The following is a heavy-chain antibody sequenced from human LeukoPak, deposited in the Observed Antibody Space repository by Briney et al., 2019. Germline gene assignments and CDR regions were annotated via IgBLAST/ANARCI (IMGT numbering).Heavy chain of an antibody. Sequence: GGSLRLSCAASGFTFTDYSMHWVRQAPGKGLEWVSGISWNSGSIGYADSAKGRFTISRDNAKNSLYLQMNSLRAEDTALYYCAKDSTIAAAGSAYDAFDIWGQGTMVTVSS. CDR2: ISWNSGSI. V-gene: IGHV3-9*01. CDR3: AKDSTIAAAGSAYDAFDI. J-gene: IGHJ3*02. D-gene: IGHD6-13*01. CDR1: GFTFTDYS.